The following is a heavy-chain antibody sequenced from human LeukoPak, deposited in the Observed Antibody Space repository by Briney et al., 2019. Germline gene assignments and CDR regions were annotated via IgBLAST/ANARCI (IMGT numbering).Heavy chain of an antibody. CDR2: IYYSGST. CDR1: GGSISSYY. Sequence: KPSETLSLTCTVSGGSISSYYWSWIRQPPGKGLEWIGYIYYSGSTNYNPSFKSRVTISVDTSKNQFSLKLSSVTAADTAMYYCARVSGYDWESFYDYWGQGSLVTVSS. J-gene: IGHJ4*02. CDR3: ARVSGYDWESFYDY. D-gene: IGHD5-12*01. V-gene: IGHV4-59*01.